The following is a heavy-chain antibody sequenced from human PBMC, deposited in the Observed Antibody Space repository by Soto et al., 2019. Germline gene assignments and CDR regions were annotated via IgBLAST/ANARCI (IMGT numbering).Heavy chain of an antibody. V-gene: IGHV4-59*08. CDR3: ARRMPIAVAGGSAFDI. CDR2: MYYSGSA. J-gene: IGHJ3*02. CDR1: GGSMSNYY. Sequence: QVQLQESGPGLVKPSETLSLTCTVSGGSMSNYYWSWIRQPPGRGLEFIGYMYYSGSASYSPSLRGRVTFSLDTSKNQFSLRLNSVTAADTAMYYCARRMPIAVAGGSAFDIWGQGTLVSVSS. D-gene: IGHD6-19*01.